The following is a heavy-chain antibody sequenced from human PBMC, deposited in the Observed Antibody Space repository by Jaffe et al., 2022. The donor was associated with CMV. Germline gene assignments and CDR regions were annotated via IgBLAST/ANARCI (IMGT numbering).Heavy chain of an antibody. CDR3: ARGTVGNPSSGGITAFDY. Sequence: QVQLVQSGAEVKKPGASVKVSCKASGYTFTGYYMHWVRQAPGQGLEWMGWINPNSGGTNYAQKFQGWVTMTRDTSISTAYMELSRLRSDDTAVYYCARGTVGNPSSGGITAFDYWGQGTLVTVSS. CDR2: INPNSGGT. J-gene: IGHJ4*02. D-gene: IGHD6-19*01. V-gene: IGHV1-2*04. CDR1: GYTFTGYY.